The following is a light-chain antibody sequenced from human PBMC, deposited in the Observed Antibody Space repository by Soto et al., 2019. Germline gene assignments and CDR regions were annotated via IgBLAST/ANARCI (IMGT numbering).Light chain of an antibody. Sequence: QSALTQPPSASGSPGQSVSISCTGTSSDVGAYNYVSWYQQHPGKAPKLIIYEVSKRPSGVPDRFSGSKSGNAASLTVSGLQAEDEAEYYCSSYAGSDNYVFGTGTKVTVL. J-gene: IGLJ1*01. V-gene: IGLV2-8*01. CDR1: SSDVGAYNY. CDR2: EVS. CDR3: SSYAGSDNYV.